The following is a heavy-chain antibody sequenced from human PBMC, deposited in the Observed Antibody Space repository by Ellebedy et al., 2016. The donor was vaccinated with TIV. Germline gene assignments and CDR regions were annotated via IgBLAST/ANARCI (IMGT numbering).Heavy chain of an antibody. D-gene: IGHD6-19*01. CDR1: GFTFSSYG. V-gene: IGHV3-30*18. J-gene: IGHJ6*02. CDR2: ISYDGSNE. CDR3: AKDHGYRSVWYRATDYYGMDV. Sequence: GGSLRLSCVASGFTFSSYGMHWARQAPGKGLEWVSFISYDGSNEFNADSVKGRFTISRDNSKHTLYLQMNSLRVGDTAVYYCAKDHGYRSVWYRATDYYGMDVWGQGTTVTVSS.